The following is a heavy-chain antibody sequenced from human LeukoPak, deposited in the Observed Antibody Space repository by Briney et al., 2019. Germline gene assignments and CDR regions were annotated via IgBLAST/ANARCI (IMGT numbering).Heavy chain of an antibody. D-gene: IGHD3-3*01. J-gene: IGHJ6*03. V-gene: IGHV3-7*01. CDR1: GFPFTSHW. CDR2: INSDGSEK. Sequence: GGSLRLSCAASGFPFTSHWLSWFRQSPGRGLEWVAHINSDGSEKNYVDSVKGRFTISRDNARNSLYLQMNSLRAEDTAVYYCARDDRITIFGVVEYYYYYYMDVWGKGTTVTVSS. CDR3: ARDDRITIFGVVEYYYYYYMDV.